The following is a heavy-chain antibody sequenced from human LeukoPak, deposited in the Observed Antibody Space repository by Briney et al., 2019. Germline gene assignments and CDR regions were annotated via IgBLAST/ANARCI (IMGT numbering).Heavy chain of an antibody. D-gene: IGHD5-18*01. Sequence: PGRSLRLSCAASGFTFSSYAMHWVRQAPGKGLEWVAVISYDGSNKYYADSVKGRFTISRDNSKNTLYLRMNSLGAEDTAVYYCARRGYSYGSTGYYFDYWGQGTLVTVSS. CDR1: GFTFSSYA. J-gene: IGHJ4*02. V-gene: IGHV3-30-3*01. CDR3: ARRGYSYGSTGYYFDY. CDR2: ISYDGSNK.